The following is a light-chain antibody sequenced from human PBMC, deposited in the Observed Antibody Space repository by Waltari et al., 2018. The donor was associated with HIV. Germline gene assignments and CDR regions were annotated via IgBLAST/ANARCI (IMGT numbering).Light chain of an antibody. Sequence: ETALTQSTGTLSLSPGERATLSCRASQIVSSAYLAWYQQKPGQAPRLLIYGASARATGVPERFSGSGFVTDFTLTITRLEPEDFAVYCCQRYGDSPETFGQGASVQI. CDR2: GAS. J-gene: IGKJ1*01. V-gene: IGKV3-20*01. CDR1: QIVSSAY. CDR3: QRYGDSPET.